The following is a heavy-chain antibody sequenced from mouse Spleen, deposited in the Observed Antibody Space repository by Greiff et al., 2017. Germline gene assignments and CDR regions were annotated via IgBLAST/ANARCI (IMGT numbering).Heavy chain of an antibody. CDR3: ASSGSAMDY. Sequence: VHVKQSGPELVKPGASVKISCKASGYSFTGYYMHWVKQSHVKSLEWIGRINPYNGATSYNQNFKDKASLTVDKSSSTAYMELHSLTSEDSAVYYCASSGSAMDYWGQGTSVTVSS. J-gene: IGHJ4*01. CDR1: GYSFTGYY. D-gene: IGHD1-3*01. CDR2: INPYNGAT. V-gene: IGHV1-31*01.